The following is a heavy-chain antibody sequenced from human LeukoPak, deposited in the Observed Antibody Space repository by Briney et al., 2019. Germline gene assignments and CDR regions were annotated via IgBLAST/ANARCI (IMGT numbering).Heavy chain of an antibody. CDR3: ARENSGSYREFDY. V-gene: IGHV4-4*07. D-gene: IGHD1-26*01. CDR2: IYPSGST. CDR1: GGPISSYY. J-gene: IGHJ4*02. Sequence: SETLSLTCTVSGGPISSYYWTWIRQPAGKGLEWIGRIYPSGSTNYNPSLKSRVTMSVDTSKNQFSLKLSSVTAADTAVYYCARENSGSYREFDYWGQGTLVTVSS.